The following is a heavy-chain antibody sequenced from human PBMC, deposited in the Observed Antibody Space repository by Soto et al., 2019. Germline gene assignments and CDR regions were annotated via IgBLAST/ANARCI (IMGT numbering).Heavy chain of an antibody. CDR1: GFTFSSYG. V-gene: IGHV3-33*01. CDR2: IWYDGSNK. Sequence: GGSLRLSCAASGFTFSSYGMHWVRQAPGKGLEWVAVIWYDGSNKYYADSVKGRFTISRDNSKNTLYLQMNSLRAEDTAVYYCARGGVEYYYDSSGYYYYYGMDVWGQGTTVTVSS. J-gene: IGHJ6*02. D-gene: IGHD3-22*01. CDR3: ARGGVEYYYDSSGYYYYYGMDV.